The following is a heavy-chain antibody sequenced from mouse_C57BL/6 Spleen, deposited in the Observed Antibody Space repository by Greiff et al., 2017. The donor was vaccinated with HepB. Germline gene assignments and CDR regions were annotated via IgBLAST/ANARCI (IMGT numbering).Heavy chain of an antibody. J-gene: IGHJ3*01. CDR3: ARERESTMVTQAWFAY. V-gene: IGHV1-39*01. CDR1: GYSFTDYN. D-gene: IGHD2-2*01. Sequence: EVKLQESGPELVKPGASVKISCKASGYSFTDYNMNWVKQSNGKSLEWIGVINPNYGTTSYNQKFKGKATLTVDQSSSTAYMQLNSLTSEDSAVYYCARERESTMVTQAWFAYWGQGTLVTVSA. CDR2: INPNYGTT.